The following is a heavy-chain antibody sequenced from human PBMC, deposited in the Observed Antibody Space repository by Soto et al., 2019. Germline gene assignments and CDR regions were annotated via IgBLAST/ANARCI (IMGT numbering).Heavy chain of an antibody. D-gene: IGHD6-25*01. CDR2: IYYSGST. CDR1: GGSISSGGYY. V-gene: IGHV4-31*03. J-gene: IGHJ5*02. CDR3: ASEAAGILNWFDP. Sequence: TSETLSLTCTVSGGSISSGGYYWSWIRQHPGKGLEWIGYIYYSGSTYYNPSLKSRVTISVDTSKNQFSLKLSSVTAADTAVYYCASEAAGILNWFDPWGQGTLVTVSS.